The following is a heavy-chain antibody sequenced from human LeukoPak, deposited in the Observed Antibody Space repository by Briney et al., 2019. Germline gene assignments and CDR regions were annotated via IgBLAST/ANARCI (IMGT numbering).Heavy chain of an antibody. CDR2: IIPIFNTT. Sequence: SVKVSCKASGGTFSSYAISWVRQAPGQGLEWMGGIIPIFNTTNYTQKFQSRVTITTDESTSTAYMELSSLRSEDTAVYYCARRRANKYAYFPMDVWGKGTTVTVSS. CDR1: GGTFSSYA. CDR3: ARRRANKYAYFPMDV. V-gene: IGHV1-69*05. J-gene: IGHJ6*04. D-gene: IGHD3-16*01.